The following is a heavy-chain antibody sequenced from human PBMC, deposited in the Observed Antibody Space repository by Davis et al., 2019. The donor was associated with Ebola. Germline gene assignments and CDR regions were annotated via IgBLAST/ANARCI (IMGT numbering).Heavy chain of an antibody. Sequence: AASVKVSCKASGDTFNNYSFRWVRQAPGQGLEWMGRINPNSGGTNYAQKFQGRVTMTRDTSISTAYMELSRLRSDDTAVYYCTKAGYCSSTSCSSGFDYWGQGTLVTVSS. V-gene: IGHV1-2*06. J-gene: IGHJ4*02. CDR2: INPNSGGT. CDR1: GDTFNNYS. D-gene: IGHD2-2*01. CDR3: TKAGYCSSTSCSSGFDY.